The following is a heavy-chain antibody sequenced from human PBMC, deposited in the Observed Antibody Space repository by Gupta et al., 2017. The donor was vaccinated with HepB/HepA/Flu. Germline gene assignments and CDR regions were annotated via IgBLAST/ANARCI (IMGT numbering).Heavy chain of an antibody. J-gene: IGHJ6*02. V-gene: IGHV1-69*04. Sequence: PILGIANYAQKFQGRVTITADKSTSTAYMELSSLRSEDTAVYYCARGDSSGWYLYYGMDVWGQGTTVTVSS. CDR2: PILGIA. D-gene: IGHD6-19*01. CDR3: ARGDSSGWYLYYGMDV.